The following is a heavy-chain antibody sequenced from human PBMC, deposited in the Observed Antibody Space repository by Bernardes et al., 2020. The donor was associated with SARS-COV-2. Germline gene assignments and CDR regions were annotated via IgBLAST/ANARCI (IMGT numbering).Heavy chain of an antibody. J-gene: IGHJ3*02. Sequence: SETLSLTCTVSGGSISSSSYYWGWIRQPPGKGLEWIGSIYYSGSTYYNPSLKSRVTISVDTSKNQFSLKLSSVTAADTAVYYCARRRGTMIVVVSVKAGAFDIWGQGTMVTVSS. D-gene: IGHD3-22*01. CDR2: IYYSGST. V-gene: IGHV4-39*01. CDR1: GGSISSSSYY. CDR3: ARRRGTMIVVVSVKAGAFDI.